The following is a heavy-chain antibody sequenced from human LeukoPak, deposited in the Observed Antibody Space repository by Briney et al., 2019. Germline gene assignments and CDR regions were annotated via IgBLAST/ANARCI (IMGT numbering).Heavy chain of an antibody. J-gene: IGHJ6*04. CDR2: ISSSGSTI. V-gene: IGHV3-48*03. Sequence: PGDSLRLSCAASGFSLSPFAMGWVRQAPGKGLEWVSYISSSGSTIYYADSVKGRFTISRDNAKNSLYLQMNSLRAEDTAVYYCAELGITMIGGVWGKGTTVTISS. D-gene: IGHD3-10*02. CDR3: AELGITMIGGV. CDR1: GFSLSPFA.